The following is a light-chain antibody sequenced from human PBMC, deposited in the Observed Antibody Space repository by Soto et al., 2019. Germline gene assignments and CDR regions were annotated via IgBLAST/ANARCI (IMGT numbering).Light chain of an antibody. Sequence: QSALTQPASVSGSPGQSITISCTGTSSDVGGYNYVSWYQQHPGKAPKLMIYDVSNRPSGVSNRFSGSKSGNTASLTLSGLQAEDEADYYCSSYTSSRTRVFGTGTKVTVL. CDR3: SSYTSSRTRV. CDR1: SSDVGGYNY. V-gene: IGLV2-14*01. CDR2: DVS. J-gene: IGLJ1*01.